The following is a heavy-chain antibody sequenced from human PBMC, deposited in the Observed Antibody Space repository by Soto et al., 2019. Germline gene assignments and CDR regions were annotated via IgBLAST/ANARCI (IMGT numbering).Heavy chain of an antibody. Sequence: GGSLRLSCAASGFTFSSYAMSWVRQAPGKGLEWVSAISGSGGSTYYADSVKGRFTISRDNSKNTLYLQMNSLRAEDTAVYYCAKWGRAPDDILTGYYTGWFDPWGQGTLVTVSS. J-gene: IGHJ5*02. V-gene: IGHV3-23*01. CDR2: ISGSGGST. CDR1: GFTFSSYA. CDR3: AKWGRAPDDILTGYYTGWFDP. D-gene: IGHD3-9*01.